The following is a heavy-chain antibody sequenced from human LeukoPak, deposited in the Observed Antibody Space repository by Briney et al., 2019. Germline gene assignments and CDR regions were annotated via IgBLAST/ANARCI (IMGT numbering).Heavy chain of an antibody. CDR3: AVQYCGRDCYPLYLDY. Sequence: GESLKISCKGCGYSFTSYWIGWVRQMPGKGLEWMGISYAGDSDTRYSPSFQGQVTISADKSISTAYLQWSSLKASDTAMYYCAVQYCGRDCYPLYLDYWGQGTLVTVSS. V-gene: IGHV5-51*01. CDR2: SYAGDSDT. D-gene: IGHD2-21*02. CDR1: GYSFTSYW. J-gene: IGHJ4*02.